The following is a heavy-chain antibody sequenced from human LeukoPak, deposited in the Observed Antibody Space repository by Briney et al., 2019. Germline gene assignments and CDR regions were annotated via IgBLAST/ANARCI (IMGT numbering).Heavy chain of an antibody. CDR1: GFTVSSNY. CDR3: ARDVYNWNPYGMDV. Sequence: PGGSLRLSCAASGFTVSSNYMIWVRQAPGKGLEWVPVIYRGGSTYYSDSVKGRFNISRDNSTNTLYLQMNSLRAEDTAVYYCARDVYNWNPYGMDVWGQGTTVT. CDR2: IYRGGST. D-gene: IGHD1-20*01. J-gene: IGHJ6*02. V-gene: IGHV3-66*01.